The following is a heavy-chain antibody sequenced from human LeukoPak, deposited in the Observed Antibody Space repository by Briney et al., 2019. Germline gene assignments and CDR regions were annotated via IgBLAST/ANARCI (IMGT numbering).Heavy chain of an antibody. V-gene: IGHV3-23*01. D-gene: IGHD2-15*01. CDR3: ADCSGGSCYKNDYYYYGMDV. CDR2: ISGSGGST. J-gene: IGHJ6*02. CDR1: GFTFSSYA. Sequence: GASLRLSCAASGFTFSSYAMSWVRQAPGKGLEWVSAISGSGGSTYYADSVKGRFTISRDNSKNTLYLQMNSLRAEGTAVYYCADCSGGSCYKNDYYYYGMDVWGQGTTVTVSS.